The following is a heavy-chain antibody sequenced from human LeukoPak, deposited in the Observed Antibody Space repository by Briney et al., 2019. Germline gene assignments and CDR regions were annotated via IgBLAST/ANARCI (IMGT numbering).Heavy chain of an antibody. V-gene: IGHV4-61*02. J-gene: IGHJ6*03. D-gene: IGHD1-26*01. Sequence: PSETLSLTCTVSGGSISSSSSYWSWIRQPAGKGLEWIGRIYTSGSTNYNPSLKSRVTISVDTSKNQFSLKLSSVTAADTAVYYCARGPGKYSGYYYYYYMDVWGKGTTVTISS. CDR3: ARGPGKYSGYYYYYYMDV. CDR1: GGSISSSSSY. CDR2: IYTSGST.